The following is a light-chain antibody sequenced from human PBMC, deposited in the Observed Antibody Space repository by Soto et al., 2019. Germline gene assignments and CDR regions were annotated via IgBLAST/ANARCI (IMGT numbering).Light chain of an antibody. CDR3: QQSYSTPRT. CDR2: AAS. J-gene: IGKJ1*01. CDR1: QTISTY. Sequence: DIQMTQSPSSLSASVGDRVTITCRASQTISTYLNWYQQKPGKAPKVLIYAASSLQSGVPSRFSGSGSGTDFTLTISNLQPDDFATYYCQQSYSTPRTFGQGTKVDI. V-gene: IGKV1-39*01.